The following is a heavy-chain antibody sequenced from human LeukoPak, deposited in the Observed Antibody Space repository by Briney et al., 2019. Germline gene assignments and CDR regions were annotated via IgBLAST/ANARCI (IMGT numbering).Heavy chain of an antibody. CDR2: IYSGGGT. CDR1: GFTVSSNY. V-gene: IGHV3-66*01. CDR3: AREPSSGWQHFDH. D-gene: IGHD6-19*01. Sequence: GGSLRLSCAASGFTVSSNYMTWVRQAPGKGLEWVSVIYSGGGTYYADSVRGRFTISRDTSKNTLYLQMNSLRDEDTAVYYCAREPSSGWQHFDHWGQGTLVTVSS. J-gene: IGHJ4*02.